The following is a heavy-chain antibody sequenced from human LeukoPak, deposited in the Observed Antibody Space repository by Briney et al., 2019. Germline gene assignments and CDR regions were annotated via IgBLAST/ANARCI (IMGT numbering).Heavy chain of an antibody. V-gene: IGHV3-33*01. CDR3: ARAAHGSGTVHYALDV. J-gene: IGHJ6*02. D-gene: IGHD3-10*01. CDR2: IWYDGSKK. CDR1: GFTFETHG. Sequence: PGGSLTLSCAASGFTFETHGMYWVRQAPGKGLEWVTVIWYDGSKKYYADSVKGRFTISRDDSEKTLYLQMNSLRAEDTAVYYCARAAHGSGTVHYALDVWGQGTTVTVSS.